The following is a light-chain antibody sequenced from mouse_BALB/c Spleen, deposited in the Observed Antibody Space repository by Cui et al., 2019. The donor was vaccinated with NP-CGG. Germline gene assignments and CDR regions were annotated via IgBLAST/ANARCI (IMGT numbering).Light chain of an antibody. Sequence: QAVVTQESALTTSPGETVTLTCRSSTGAVIISNYANWVQEKSDHLFTGLIGGTNNRVPGVPARFSGSLIGDKAALTITGAQTEDEAMYFCALWYSNHWVFGGGTKLTVL. J-gene: IGLJ1*01. V-gene: IGLV1*01. CDR1: TGAVIISNY. CDR2: GTN. CDR3: ALWYSNHWV.